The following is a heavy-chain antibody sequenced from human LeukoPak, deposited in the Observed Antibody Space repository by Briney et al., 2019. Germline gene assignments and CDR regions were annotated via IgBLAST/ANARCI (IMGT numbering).Heavy chain of an antibody. D-gene: IGHD2-15*01. V-gene: IGHV4-61*01. J-gene: IGHJ4*02. CDR2: IYYSGST. CDR1: GDSVSSSSYY. Sequence: SETLSLTCTVSGDSVSSSSYYWSWIRQPPGKGLEWIGYIYYSGSTNYNPSLKSRVTISVDTSKNQFSLKLSSVTAADTAVYYCARGQRSCSGGSCYGPYFDYWGQGTLVTVSS. CDR3: ARGQRSCSGGSCYGPYFDY.